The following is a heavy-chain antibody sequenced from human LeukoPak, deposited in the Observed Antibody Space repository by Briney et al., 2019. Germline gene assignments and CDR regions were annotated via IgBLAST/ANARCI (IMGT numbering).Heavy chain of an antibody. J-gene: IGHJ4*02. Sequence: LGASVKVSCKASGYTFTGYYMHWVRQAPGQGLEWMGWINPNSGGTNYAQKFQGRVTMTRDTSISTAYMELSRLRSDDTAVYYCARDHDFWSGYRHWGQGTLVTVSS. D-gene: IGHD3-3*01. CDR1: GYTFTGYY. CDR2: INPNSGGT. CDR3: ARDHDFWSGYRH. V-gene: IGHV1-2*03.